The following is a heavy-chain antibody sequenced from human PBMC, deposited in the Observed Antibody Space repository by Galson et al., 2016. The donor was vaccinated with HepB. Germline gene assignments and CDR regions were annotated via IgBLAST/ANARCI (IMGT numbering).Heavy chain of an antibody. D-gene: IGHD6-6*01. CDR3: ARTHYSSFYNRYYFDY. CDR2: IDWNNDK. CDR1: GFSLRTSGMC. J-gene: IGHJ4*02. V-gene: IGHV2-70*11. Sequence: PALVKPTQTLTLTCSFSGFSLRTSGMCVSWIRQPPGKALEWLARIDWNNDKYYTTSLKTRLTISKDTSKNQVVLTMTNMDPVDTATYYCARTHYSSFYNRYYFDYWGQGTLVTVSS.